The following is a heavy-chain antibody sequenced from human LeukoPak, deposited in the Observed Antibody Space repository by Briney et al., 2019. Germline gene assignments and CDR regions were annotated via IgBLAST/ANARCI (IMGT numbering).Heavy chain of an antibody. V-gene: IGHV1-18*01. Sequence: SVKVSCKASGYTFTSYGINWVRQAPGQGLEWMGWSNTYNGNTNYTQKFQGRVTMTTDTSTSTAYMELRSLRSDDTAVYYCARVPQWLEYFQYWGQGTLVTVSS. CDR2: SNTYNGNT. CDR3: ARVPQWLEYFQY. CDR1: GYTFTSYG. D-gene: IGHD6-19*01. J-gene: IGHJ1*01.